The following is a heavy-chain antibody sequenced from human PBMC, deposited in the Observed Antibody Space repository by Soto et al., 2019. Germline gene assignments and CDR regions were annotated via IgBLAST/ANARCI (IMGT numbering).Heavy chain of an antibody. CDR2: INPSGGST. J-gene: IGHJ4*02. Sequence: ASVKVSCQASGYTLTSYYMHWVRQAPGQGLEWMGIINPSGGSTSYAQKFQGRVTMTRDTSTSTVYMELSSLRSEDTAVYYCARDIGVGGFRDYWGQGTLVTVSS. CDR3: ARDIGVGGFRDY. CDR1: GYTLTSYY. V-gene: IGHV1-46*03. D-gene: IGHD1-26*01.